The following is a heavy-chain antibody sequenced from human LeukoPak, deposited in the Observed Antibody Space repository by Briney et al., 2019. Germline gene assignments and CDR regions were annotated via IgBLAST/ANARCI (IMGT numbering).Heavy chain of an antibody. CDR3: ARGSTSFLPYDY. V-gene: IGHV1-69*05. Sequence: ASVKVSCKASGGTFSSYAISWVRQAPGQGLEWMGGIIPIFGTANYAQKFQGRVTITTDESTSTAYMELSSLRSEDTAVYYCARGSTSFLPYDYWGQGTLVTVSP. CDR1: GGTFSSYA. D-gene: IGHD2-2*01. J-gene: IGHJ4*02. CDR2: IIPIFGTA.